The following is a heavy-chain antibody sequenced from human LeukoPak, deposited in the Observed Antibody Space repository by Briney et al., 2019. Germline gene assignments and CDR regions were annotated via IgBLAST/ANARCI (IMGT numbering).Heavy chain of an antibody. Sequence: ASVKVSCKASGYTFTSYGISWVRQAPGQGLEWMGWINPDSGGTNYAQKFQGRVTMTRATSINTAYMELSRLRSDDTAVYYCARVAGYYYGSGNRFDPWGQGTLVTVSS. J-gene: IGHJ5*02. D-gene: IGHD3-10*01. CDR2: INPDSGGT. V-gene: IGHV1-2*02. CDR3: ARVAGYYYGSGNRFDP. CDR1: GYTFTSYG.